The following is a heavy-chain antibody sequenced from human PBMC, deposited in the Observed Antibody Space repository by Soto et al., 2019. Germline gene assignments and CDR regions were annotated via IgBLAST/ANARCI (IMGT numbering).Heavy chain of an antibody. CDR3: ASDLGYCSGGSCYNWFAP. V-gene: IGHV4-34*01. CDR2: INHSGST. J-gene: IGHJ5*02. D-gene: IGHD2-15*01. CDR1: GGSFSGYY. Sequence: SETLSLTCAVYGGSFSGYYWSWIRQPPGKGLEWIGEINHSGSTNYNPSLKSRVTISVDTSKNQFSLKLSSVTAADTAVYYCASDLGYCSGGSCYNWFAPWGQGTLVTVSS.